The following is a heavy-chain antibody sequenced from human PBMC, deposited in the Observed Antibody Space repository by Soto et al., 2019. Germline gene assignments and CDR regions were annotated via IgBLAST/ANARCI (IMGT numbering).Heavy chain of an antibody. CDR2: IKIKTDGGTT. V-gene: IGHV3-15*01. J-gene: IGHJ4*02. CDR3: TTPNMTQAN. Sequence: GGSLRLSCAASGFTFSNAWMSWVRQAPGKGLEWVGRIKIKTDGGTTDYAAPVKGRFTISRDDSKNTLYLQMNSLKTEDTAVYFCTTPNMTQANWGQGTLVTVSS. CDR1: GFTFSNAW.